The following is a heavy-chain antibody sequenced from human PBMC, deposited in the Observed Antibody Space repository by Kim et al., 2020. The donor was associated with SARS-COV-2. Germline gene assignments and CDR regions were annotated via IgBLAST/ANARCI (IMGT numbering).Heavy chain of an antibody. CDR3: ATGKSRDAFDI. Sequence: CYADSVKGRFTISGDTSKGTLYLQMTSLRAEDTAVYYCATGKSRDAFDIWGQGTMVTVSS. V-gene: IGHV3-33*01. J-gene: IGHJ3*02.